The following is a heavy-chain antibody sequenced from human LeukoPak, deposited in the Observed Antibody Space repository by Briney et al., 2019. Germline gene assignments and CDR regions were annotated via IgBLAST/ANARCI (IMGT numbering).Heavy chain of an antibody. CDR1: GFTFSSYA. CDR3: ARVEMTTIVPFDY. CDR2: ISYDGSNK. D-gene: IGHD5-24*01. Sequence: GGSLRLSCAASGFTFSSYAMHWVRQAPGKGLEWVAVISYDGSNKYYADSVKGRFAISRDNSKNTLYLQMNSLRAEDTAVYYCARVEMTTIVPFDYWGQGTLVTVSS. V-gene: IGHV3-30*09. J-gene: IGHJ4*02.